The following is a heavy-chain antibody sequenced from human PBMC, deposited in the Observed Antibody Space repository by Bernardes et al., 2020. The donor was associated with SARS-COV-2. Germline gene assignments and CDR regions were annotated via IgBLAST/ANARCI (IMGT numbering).Heavy chain of an antibody. CDR2: IRSKANSHAT. J-gene: IGHJ4*02. CDR3: TIRLVPVGTFDY. Sequence: GGPLSLSCEASGFVFSDSAIHWVRQASGKGLEWVGRIRSKANSHATTSAASVQGRFTISRDDSKNTAYLQMNSLKTEDTAVYYCTIRLVPVGTFDYWGQGTLVTVSS. V-gene: IGHV3-73*01. D-gene: IGHD6-13*01. CDR1: GFVFSDSA.